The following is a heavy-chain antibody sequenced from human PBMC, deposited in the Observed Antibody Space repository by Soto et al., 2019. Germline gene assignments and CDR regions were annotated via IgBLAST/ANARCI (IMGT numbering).Heavy chain of an antibody. D-gene: IGHD1-7*01. CDR1: GFTFSNAW. CDR2: VKSKSDGGTT. Sequence: EVQLVESGGGLVKPGGSLRLSCAASGFTFSNAWMNWVRQAPGKGLEWVGRVKSKSDGGTTDYAAPVKGRFTISRDDSKNTLYLQMNSLKIEDTAVYYCTTAEKNLNYIRDVWVQGTTVTVS. V-gene: IGHV3-15*07. J-gene: IGHJ6*02. CDR3: TTAEKNLNYIRDV.